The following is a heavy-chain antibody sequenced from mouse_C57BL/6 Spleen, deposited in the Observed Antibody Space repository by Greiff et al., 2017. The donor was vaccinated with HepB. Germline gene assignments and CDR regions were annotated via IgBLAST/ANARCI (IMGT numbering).Heavy chain of an antibody. CDR3: ARSTTVVAYYFDY. D-gene: IGHD1-1*01. CDR1: GYAFSSSW. J-gene: IGHJ2*01. V-gene: IGHV1-82*01. CDR2: IYPGDGDT. Sequence: QVQLKQSGPELVKPGDSVKISCKASGYAFSSSWMNWVKQRPGKGLEWIGRIYPGDGDTNYNGKLKGKAKLTADKSSSTAYMQLSSLTSEDSAVYFCARSTTVVAYYFDYWGQGTTLTVSS.